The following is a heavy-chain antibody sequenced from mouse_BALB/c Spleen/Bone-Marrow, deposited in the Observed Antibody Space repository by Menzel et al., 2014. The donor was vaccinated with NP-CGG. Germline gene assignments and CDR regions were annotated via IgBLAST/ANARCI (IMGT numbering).Heavy chain of an antibody. CDR2: IDPANGHT. CDR3: AVYGYAMDY. Sequence: EVHLVESGAELAKPGASVKLSCTASGFNIKDTYMYWVKQRPEQGLEWIGRIDPANGHTIYDPKFQGKATITADTSSNTAYLQLSSLTSEDTAVYYCAVYGYAMDYWGQGTSVTVSS. V-gene: IGHV14-3*02. J-gene: IGHJ4*01. CDR1: GFNIKDTY. D-gene: IGHD1-1*01.